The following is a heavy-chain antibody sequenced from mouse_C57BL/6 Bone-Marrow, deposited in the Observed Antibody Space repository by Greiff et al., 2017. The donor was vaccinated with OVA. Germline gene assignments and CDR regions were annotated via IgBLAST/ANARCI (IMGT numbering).Heavy chain of an antibody. V-gene: IGHV1-59*01. CDR3: ARRRTAQAFAY. Sequence: QVQLQQPGAELVRPGASVKLSCQASGYTFTRYWMHWVKQTPGHGLEWIGVLDPSDSYTHYNQKFKGKATLTVDTSSSTAYMQLSSLASEDSAVYYCARRRTAQAFAYWGQGTLVTVA. CDR1: GYTFTRYW. CDR2: LDPSDSYT. D-gene: IGHD3-2*02. J-gene: IGHJ3*01.